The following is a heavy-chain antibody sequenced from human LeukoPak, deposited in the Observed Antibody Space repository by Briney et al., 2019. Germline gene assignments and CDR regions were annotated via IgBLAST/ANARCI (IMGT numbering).Heavy chain of an antibody. CDR1: GFSSTY. D-gene: IGHD3-3*01. CDR2: IYSGDST. Sequence: PGGSLRLSCVASGFSSTYMSWVRQALGKGLEWVSVIYSGDSTYYADSVKGRFTISRDISKNTVYLQMSSLRPEDTAVYHCARDLWDATGYWGQGTLVTVAS. CDR3: ARDLWDATGY. V-gene: IGHV3-66*02. J-gene: IGHJ4*02.